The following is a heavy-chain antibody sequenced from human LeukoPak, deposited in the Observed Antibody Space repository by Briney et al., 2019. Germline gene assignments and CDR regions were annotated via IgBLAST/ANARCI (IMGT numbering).Heavy chain of an antibody. J-gene: IGHJ4*02. CDR3: ARGPVRLARPYDY. D-gene: IGHD3-9*01. CDR2: INHTGST. V-gene: IGHV4-34*01. Sequence: SETLSLTCTVQGGSLSGAYWTWIRQPPGKGLEWIGEINHTGSTNYNPSFKSRVTMSADTPKNQVSLNLTSVTAADTAVYYCARGPVRLARPYDYWGQGTLVTVSS. CDR1: GGSLSGAY.